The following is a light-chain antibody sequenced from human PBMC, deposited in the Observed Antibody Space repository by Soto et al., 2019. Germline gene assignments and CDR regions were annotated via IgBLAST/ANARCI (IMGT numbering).Light chain of an antibody. CDR1: QSVSNNY. V-gene: IGKV3-20*01. CDR3: QQYNIWPIT. J-gene: IGKJ5*01. Sequence: ELVLTQSPGTLSLSPGERATLSCRASQSVSNNYLAWYQQKPGQAPRLLIYGASNRATGIPDRFSGSGSGTDFTLTISRLEPEDFAVFFCQQYNIWPITFGQGTRLEI. CDR2: GAS.